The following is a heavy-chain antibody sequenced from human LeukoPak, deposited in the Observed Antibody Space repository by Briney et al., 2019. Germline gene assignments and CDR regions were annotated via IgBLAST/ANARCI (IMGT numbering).Heavy chain of an antibody. CDR1: GFTFSSYA. CDR2: ISYDGSNK. Sequence: GRSLRLSCAASGFTFSSYAMHWVRQAPGKGLEWLAVISYDGSNKYYADSVKGRFTISRDNSKNTLYLQMNSLRAEDTAVYYCARDREAFDIWGQGTMVTVSS. CDR3: ARDREAFDI. J-gene: IGHJ3*02. V-gene: IGHV3-30*04.